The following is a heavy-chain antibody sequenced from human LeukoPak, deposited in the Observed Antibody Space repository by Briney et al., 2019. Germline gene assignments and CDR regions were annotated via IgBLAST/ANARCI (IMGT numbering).Heavy chain of an antibody. V-gene: IGHV3-21*01. CDR3: ARGDIVVVPAATDY. J-gene: IGHJ4*01. CDR1: GFTFSSYS. CDR2: ISSISTYI. D-gene: IGHD2-2*01. Sequence: KPGGSLRLSCAASGFTFSSYSMNWVRQAPGKGLEWVSSISSISTYIYYADSVKGRFTISRDDAKNSLYLQMNSLRAEDTAVYYCARGDIVVVPAATDYWGHGALVTASS.